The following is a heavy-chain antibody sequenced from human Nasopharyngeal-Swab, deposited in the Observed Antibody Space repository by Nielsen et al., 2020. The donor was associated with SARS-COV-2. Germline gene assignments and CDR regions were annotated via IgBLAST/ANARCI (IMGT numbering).Heavy chain of an antibody. J-gene: IGHJ6*02. V-gene: IGHV3-30*18. CDR2: ISYDGSNK. D-gene: IGHD3-9*01. CDR3: AKEAGYYDILTGYYLSLGYGMDV. CDR1: GFTFSSYG. Sequence: GESLKISCAASGFTFSSYGMHWVRQAPGKGLEWVAVISYDGSNKYYADSVKGRFTISRDNSKNTLYLQMNSLRAEDTAVYCCAKEAGYYDILTGYYLSLGYGMDVWGQGTTVTVSS.